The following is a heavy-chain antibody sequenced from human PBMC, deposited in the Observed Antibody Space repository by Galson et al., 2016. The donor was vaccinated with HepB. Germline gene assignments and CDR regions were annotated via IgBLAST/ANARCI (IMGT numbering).Heavy chain of an antibody. CDR3: ARWGDDYNPYYYGLDV. V-gene: IGHV3-21*06. J-gene: IGHJ6*02. CDR2: ISSRSLHI. CDR1: GFSFSTHS. D-gene: IGHD5-24*01. Sequence: SLRLSCAASGFSFSTHSLNWVRQAPGKGLEWVSSISSRSLHIYYADSLRGRFTIPRDDAKNSLYLQMDSLRDEDTAVYYCARWGDDYNPYYYGLDVWGQGTTVTVSS.